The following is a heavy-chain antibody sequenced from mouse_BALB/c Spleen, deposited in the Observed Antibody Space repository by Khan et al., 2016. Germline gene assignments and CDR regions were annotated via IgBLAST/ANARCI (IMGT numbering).Heavy chain of an antibody. J-gene: IGHJ2*01. CDR3: STGITSGLATGRHY. CDR2: INTNTGET. D-gene: IGHD1-1*01. Sequence: QIQLVQSGPELKKPGETVKISCKASGYTFTNFGINWVRQAPGKGLEWMDWINTNTGETTYADDFKGRFAFSLETSASTAYLQINNLKNEDTATXFCSTGITSGLATGRHYWGQGTTLPVS. CDR1: GYTFTNFG. V-gene: IGHV9-3-1*01.